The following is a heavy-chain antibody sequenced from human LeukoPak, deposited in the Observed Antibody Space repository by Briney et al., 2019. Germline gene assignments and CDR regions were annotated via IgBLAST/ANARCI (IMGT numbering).Heavy chain of an antibody. CDR2: TYYRSKWYN. Sequence: SQTLSLTCAISGDSFSNNSAAWNWIRQSPSRGLEWLGGTYYRSKWYNDYAVSVKSRITINPDTSKNQFSLQLNSVTPEDTAVYYCARCIAAVGEWFDPWGQGTLVTVSS. V-gene: IGHV6-1*01. D-gene: IGHD6-13*01. CDR1: GDSFSNNSAA. CDR3: ARCIAAVGEWFDP. J-gene: IGHJ5*02.